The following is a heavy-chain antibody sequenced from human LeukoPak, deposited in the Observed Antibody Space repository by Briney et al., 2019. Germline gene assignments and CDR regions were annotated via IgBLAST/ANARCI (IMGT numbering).Heavy chain of an antibody. Sequence: ASVKVSCKASGYTFTSYGISWVRQAPGQGLEWMGWISAYNGNTNYAQKFQGRVTMTEDTSTDTAYMELSSLRSEDTAVYYCATDMTIFGVVITMVYWGQGTLVTVSS. V-gene: IGHV1-18*01. CDR2: ISAYNGNT. CDR1: GYTFTSYG. CDR3: ATDMTIFGVVITMVY. J-gene: IGHJ4*02. D-gene: IGHD3-3*01.